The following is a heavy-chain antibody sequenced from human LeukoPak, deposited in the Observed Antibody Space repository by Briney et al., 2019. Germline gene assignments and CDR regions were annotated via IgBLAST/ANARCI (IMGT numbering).Heavy chain of an antibody. CDR2: ISYDGSNK. D-gene: IGHD2-8*01. Sequence: GGSLRLSCAASGFTFSSYGMHWVRQAPGKGLEWVAVISYDGSNKYYADSVKGRFTISRDNSKNTLYLQMNSLRAEDTAVYYCAKDFSRLMRGYFQHWGQGTLVTVSS. CDR1: GFTFSSYG. CDR3: AKDFSRLMRGYFQH. V-gene: IGHV3-30*18. J-gene: IGHJ1*01.